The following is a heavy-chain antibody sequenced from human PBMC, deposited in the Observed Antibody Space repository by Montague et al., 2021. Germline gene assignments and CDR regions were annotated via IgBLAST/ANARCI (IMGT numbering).Heavy chain of an antibody. Sequence: PALVKPTQTLTLTCTFSGFSLSTSGVGVGWIRQSPGKALEWLALIYWDDDKRYSPSLKSRLTITKDTSKNQVVLTMTNMHPVDTATYYCAHRQGGYDLWYWGQGTLVTVSS. V-gene: IGHV2-5*02. CDR1: GFSLSTSGVG. J-gene: IGHJ4*02. CDR3: AHRQGGYDLWY. D-gene: IGHD5-12*01. CDR2: IYWDDDK.